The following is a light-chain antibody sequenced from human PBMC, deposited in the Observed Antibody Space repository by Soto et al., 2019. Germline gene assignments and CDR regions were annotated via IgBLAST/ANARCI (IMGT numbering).Light chain of an antibody. CDR1: QNIGSN. CDR2: GAS. J-gene: IGKJ1*01. Sequence: EIVMTQSPATLSVSQGERVTLSCRASQNIGSNLAWYQQKFGQAPRLLIYGASTRVTGIPARISGSGSGTEFTLTITSLQSEDFAVYYCQQYNNWPPWTFGQGTKVDIK. CDR3: QQYNNWPPWT. V-gene: IGKV3-15*01.